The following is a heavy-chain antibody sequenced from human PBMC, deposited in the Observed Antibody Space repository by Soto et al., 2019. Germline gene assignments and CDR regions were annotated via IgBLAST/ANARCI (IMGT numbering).Heavy chain of an antibody. CDR2: MNPQSGKT. D-gene: IGHD2-2*01. J-gene: IGHJ6*02. CDR3: ARRIVPAAAGVGMYV. Sequence: ASVKVSCKAFGSTFRAYDINWARQATGHGLEWMGWMNPQSGKTGYAQKFQGRVTMTRNTSTNTAYMELSSLRSEDTAVYYCARRIVPAAAGVGMYVWVQGTTVTVSS. CDR1: GSTFRAYD. V-gene: IGHV1-8*01.